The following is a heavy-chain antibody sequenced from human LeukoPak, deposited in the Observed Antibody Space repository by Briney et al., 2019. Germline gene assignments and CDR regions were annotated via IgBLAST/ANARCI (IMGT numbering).Heavy chain of an antibody. J-gene: IGHJ6*02. D-gene: IGHD4-23*01. CDR2: IYYNRST. V-gene: IGHV4-59*01. CDR1: GASINSYY. CDR3: ASSTVVTSYYYYGMDV. Sequence: PSETLSLTCSVSGASINSYYWSWIRQPPGKGLEWIGNIYYNRSTTYHPSLKSRVTISVDTSTNQFSLKLSSVTAADTAVYYCASSTVVTSYYYYGMDVWGQGTTVTVSS.